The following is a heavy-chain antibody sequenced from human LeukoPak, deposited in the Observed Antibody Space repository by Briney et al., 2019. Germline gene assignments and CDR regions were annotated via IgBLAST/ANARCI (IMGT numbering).Heavy chain of an antibody. CDR3: ARRSSLGTFGHDAFDI. J-gene: IGHJ3*02. D-gene: IGHD1-14*01. CDR1: GYSFTSYW. Sequence: GGSLKISCKGSGYSFTSYWIGWVPQMPGKGLEWIGTIYPGDSDTRYSPSFQGQVTISADKSISTAYLQWSSLKASDTAMYYCARRSSLGTFGHDAFDIWGQGTMVTVSS. V-gene: IGHV5-51*01. CDR2: IYPGDSDT.